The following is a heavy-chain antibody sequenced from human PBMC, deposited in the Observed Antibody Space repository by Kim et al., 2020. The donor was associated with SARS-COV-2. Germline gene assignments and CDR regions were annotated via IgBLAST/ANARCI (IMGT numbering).Heavy chain of an antibody. CDR3: ARDPYSNYYLYSYYYGMDV. J-gene: IGHJ6*02. Sequence: GGSLRLSCAASVFTFSSYEMNWVRQAPGKGLEWVSYISSSGSTIYYADSVKGRFTISRDNAKNSLYLQMNSLRAEDTAVYYCARDPYSNYYLYSYYYGMDVWGQGTTVTVSS. CDR2: ISSSGSTI. CDR1: VFTFSSYE. D-gene: IGHD4-4*01. V-gene: IGHV3-48*03.